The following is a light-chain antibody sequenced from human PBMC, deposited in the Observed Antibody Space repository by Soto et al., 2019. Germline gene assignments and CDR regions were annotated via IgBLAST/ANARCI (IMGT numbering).Light chain of an antibody. CDR1: QSVSSSY. CDR3: QPYGS. Sequence: EIVLTQSPGTLSLSPGERATLSCRASQSVSSSYLAWYQQKPGQAPRLLIYGASSRATCIPDRFSGSGSGTDFTLTISRLEPEDFAVYSCQPYGSFGGGTKVEIK. CDR2: GAS. V-gene: IGKV3-20*01. J-gene: IGKJ4*01.